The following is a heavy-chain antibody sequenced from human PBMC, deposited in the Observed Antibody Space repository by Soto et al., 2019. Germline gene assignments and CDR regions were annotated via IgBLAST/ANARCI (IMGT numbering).Heavy chain of an antibody. CDR2: IYWDDDK. CDR3: AHPMSHGVFDY. Sequence: QITLKESGPTLVKPTQTLTLTCTFSGFSLSTSGVGVGWIRQPPGKALEWLALIYWDDDKRYSPSLKSRLTITKDTPKNQVVLTMTNMDPVNTATYYCAHPMSHGVFDYWGQGTLVTVSS. CDR1: GFSLSTSGVG. V-gene: IGHV2-5*02. D-gene: IGHD3-10*01. J-gene: IGHJ4*02.